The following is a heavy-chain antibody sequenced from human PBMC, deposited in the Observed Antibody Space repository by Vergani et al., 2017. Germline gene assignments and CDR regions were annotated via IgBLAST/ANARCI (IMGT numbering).Heavy chain of an antibody. CDR1: GFTFSSYW. J-gene: IGHJ6*03. V-gene: IGHV3-7*01. CDR2: IKQDGSEK. CDR3: ARVGHSGYDYDYYYYYMDV. Sequence: EVQLVESGGGLVQPGGSLRLSCAASGFTFSSYWMSWVRLAPGKGLEWVANIKQDGSEKYYVDSVKGRFTISRDNAKNSLYLQMNSLRAEDTAVYYCARVGHSGYDYDYYYYYMDVWGKGTTVTVSS. D-gene: IGHD5-12*01.